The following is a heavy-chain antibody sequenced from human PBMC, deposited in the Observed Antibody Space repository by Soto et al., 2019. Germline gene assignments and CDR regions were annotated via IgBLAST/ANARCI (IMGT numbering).Heavy chain of an antibody. CDR2: IKQDGSEN. CDR3: AREPSGVGTRGTYYYYCGMDG. Sequence: EVQLVESGGGLVQPGGTLRLSCAASGFTFSSYWMSWVRQAPGKGLEWVANIKQDGSENYYVDSVKGRFTISRDNAKNSLYLQRTSLRAEDTAVYYCAREPSGVGTRGTYYYYCGMDGWGQGTTGTVSS. CDR1: GFTFSSYW. J-gene: IGHJ6*02. V-gene: IGHV3-7*04. D-gene: IGHD5-12*01.